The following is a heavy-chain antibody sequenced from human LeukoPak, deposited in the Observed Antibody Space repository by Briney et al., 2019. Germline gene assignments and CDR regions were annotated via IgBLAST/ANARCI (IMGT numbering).Heavy chain of an antibody. CDR2: IYPGDSDT. D-gene: IGHD1-26*01. CDR3: ARLGGSYSYYYYYMDV. J-gene: IGHJ6*03. V-gene: IGHV5-51*01. CDR1: GYSFTSYW. Sequence: GESLKISCKGSGYSFTSYWIGWVRQMPGKGLEWMGIIYPGDSDTRYSPSFQGQVTISADKSISTAYLQWSSLKASDTAMYYCARLGGSYSYYYYYMDVWGQGTLVTVSS.